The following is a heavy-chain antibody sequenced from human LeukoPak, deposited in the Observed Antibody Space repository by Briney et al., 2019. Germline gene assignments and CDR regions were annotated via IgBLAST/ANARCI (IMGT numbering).Heavy chain of an antibody. Sequence: ASVKVSCKASGYTFTSYDINWVRQATGQGLEWMGWMNPNSGNTGYAQKFQGRVTMTRNTSISTAYMELSSLRSEDTAVYYCAREPVSTNGYYYYGMDVWGQGTTVTVSS. J-gene: IGHJ6*02. CDR2: MNPNSGNT. CDR1: GYTFTSYD. V-gene: IGHV1-8*01. D-gene: IGHD2-8*01. CDR3: AREPVSTNGYYYYGMDV.